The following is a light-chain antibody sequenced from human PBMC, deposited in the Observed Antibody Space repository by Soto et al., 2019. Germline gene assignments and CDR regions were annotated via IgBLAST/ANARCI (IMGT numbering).Light chain of an antibody. V-gene: IGLV2-14*01. CDR1: SSDIGAYNY. CDR2: EVS. J-gene: IGLJ1*01. Sequence: QSVLTQPASVSGSPGQSITISCTGSSSDIGAYNYVSWFQQHPGTAPKLIISEVSNRPSGVSNLFSGSKSGTAAPLTISGLQTEDAADYFCFSFTTDRTHVFGTGTKVTAL. CDR3: FSFTTDRTHV.